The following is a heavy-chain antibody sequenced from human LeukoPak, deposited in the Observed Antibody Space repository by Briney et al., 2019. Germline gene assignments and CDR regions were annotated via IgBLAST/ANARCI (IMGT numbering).Heavy chain of an antibody. CDR2: ISSSGSTI. V-gene: IGHV3-48*03. Sequence: GGSLRLSCAAPGFTFSSYEMNWVRQAPGKGLEWVSYISSSGSTIYYADSVKGRFTISRDNAKNSLYLQMNSLRAEDTAVYYCARNPAAAGTWRGQFDYWGQGTLVTVSS. J-gene: IGHJ4*02. CDR3: ARNPAAAGTWRGQFDY. CDR1: GFTFSSYE. D-gene: IGHD6-13*01.